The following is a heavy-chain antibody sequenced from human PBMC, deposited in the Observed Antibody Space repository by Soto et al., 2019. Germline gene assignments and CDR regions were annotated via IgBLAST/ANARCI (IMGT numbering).Heavy chain of an antibody. J-gene: IGHJ4*02. CDR1: RFTFTRYS. Sequence: GGSLRLSCSASRFTFTRYSMNWVRQAPGKGLEWVSSIISTTNYIYYGDSMKGRFTISRDNAKNSLYLEMNSLRAEDTAVYYCARESEDLTSIFDYWGQGTLVTVPS. CDR3: ARESEDLTSIFDY. V-gene: IGHV3-21*06. CDR2: IISTTNYI.